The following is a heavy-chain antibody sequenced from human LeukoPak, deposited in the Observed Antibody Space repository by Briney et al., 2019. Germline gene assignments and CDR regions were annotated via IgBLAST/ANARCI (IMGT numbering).Heavy chain of an antibody. Sequence: SQTLSLTCTVSGASITSGGYFWSWVRQLPGKGLEWIGYIHYSGSTSYNPSLKSRVTMSVDKSNNFLTLNLTSVTAADTAVYYCSRESGAYCPFGYWGQGALVTVAS. V-gene: IGHV4-31*03. CDR1: GASITSGGYF. CDR3: SRESGAYCPFGY. J-gene: IGHJ4*02. D-gene: IGHD1-26*01. CDR2: IHYSGST.